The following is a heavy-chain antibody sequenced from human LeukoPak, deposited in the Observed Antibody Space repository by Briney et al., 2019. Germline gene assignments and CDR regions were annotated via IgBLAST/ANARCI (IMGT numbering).Heavy chain of an antibody. CDR1: GGSISSYY. V-gene: IGHV4-59*08. D-gene: IGHD3-10*01. J-gene: IGHJ4*02. Sequence: PSETLSLTCTVSGGSISSYYWSWIRQPPGKGLEWIGYVYHSGTANYNPSLKSRVTISLDTSKNQFSLNLSSVTAADTAVYHCARRRGAYFDYWGQGTLVSVSS. CDR3: ARRRGAYFDY. CDR2: VYHSGTA.